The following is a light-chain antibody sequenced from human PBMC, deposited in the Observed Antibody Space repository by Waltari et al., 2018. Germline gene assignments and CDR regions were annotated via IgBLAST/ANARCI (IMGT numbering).Light chain of an antibody. CDR2: GAS. Sequence: EIVLTQSPGSLSSSPGERVTLSCRASQSVSRALAWYQQKPGQSPRLLIFGASNRATGIPDRVSGSGSETDFSLTSSRLEPEDFAVYYCQHYVRLPATFGRGTKVEIK. CDR1: QSVSRA. J-gene: IGKJ1*01. V-gene: IGKV3-20*01. CDR3: QHYVRLPAT.